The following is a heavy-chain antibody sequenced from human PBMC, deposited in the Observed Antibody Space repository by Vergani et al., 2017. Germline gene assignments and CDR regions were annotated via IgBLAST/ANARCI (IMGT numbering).Heavy chain of an antibody. V-gene: IGHV3-30*18. J-gene: IGHJ5*02. D-gene: IGHD2-2*01. CDR1: GFTFSSYG. Sequence: VQLVESGGGVVQPGRSLRLSCAASGFTFSSYGMHWVRQAPGKGLEWVAVISYDGSNKYYADSVKGRFTISRDNSKNTLYLQMNSLRAEDTAVYYCAKDVGLGVVPAAMKDWFDPWGQGTLVTVSS. CDR3: AKDVGLGVVPAAMKDWFDP. CDR2: ISYDGSNK.